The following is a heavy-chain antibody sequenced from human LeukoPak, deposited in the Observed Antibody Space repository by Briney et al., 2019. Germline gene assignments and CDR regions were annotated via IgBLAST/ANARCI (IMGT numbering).Heavy chain of an antibody. D-gene: IGHD6-19*01. V-gene: IGHV3-7*01. CDR2: IKQDGSEK. J-gene: IGHJ5*02. Sequence: GGSLRLSCVASGFTFTSYWMSWVRQAPGKGLEWVANIKQDGSEKYYLDSLEGRFTISRDNAKNSVYLQINRLRAEDTAVYYCARRGTIAVPVFWCDPWGQGTLVIVSS. CDR3: ARRGTIAVPVFWCDP. CDR1: GFTFTSYW.